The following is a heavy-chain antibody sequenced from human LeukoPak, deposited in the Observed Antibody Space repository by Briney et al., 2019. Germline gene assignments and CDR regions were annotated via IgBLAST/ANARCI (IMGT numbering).Heavy chain of an antibody. CDR3: AKNGDRGAYCTGGTCYPYFYYYMDV. CDR2: ISSTGGTT. CDR1: GFTFSSYE. D-gene: IGHD2-15*01. J-gene: IGHJ6*03. V-gene: IGHV3-23*01. Sequence: GGSLRLSCAASGFTFSSYEMNWVRQAPGKGLEWVSSISSTGGTTYYADSVKGRFTISRDNSKNTLYLQMNSLRAEDTAIYYCAKNGDRGAYCTGGTCYPYFYYYMDVCGKGTTVTI.